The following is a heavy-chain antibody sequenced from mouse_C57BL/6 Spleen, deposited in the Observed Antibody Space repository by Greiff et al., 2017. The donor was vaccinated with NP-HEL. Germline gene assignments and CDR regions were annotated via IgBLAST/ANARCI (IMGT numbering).Heavy chain of an antibody. D-gene: IGHD2-4*01. CDR2: ISNLAYSI. CDR1: GFTFSDYG. V-gene: IGHV5-15*01. Sequence: EVMLVESGGGLVQPGGSLKLSCAASGFTFSDYGMAWVRQAPRKGPEWVAFISNLAYSIYYADTVTGRFTISRENAKNTLYLEMSSLRSEDTAMYYCARQDDYDRGYAMDYWGQGTSVTVSS. J-gene: IGHJ4*01. CDR3: ARQDDYDRGYAMDY.